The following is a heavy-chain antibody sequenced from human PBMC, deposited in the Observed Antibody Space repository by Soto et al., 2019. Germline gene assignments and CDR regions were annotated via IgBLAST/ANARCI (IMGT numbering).Heavy chain of an antibody. D-gene: IGHD3-16*01. Sequence: QVQLVQSGAEVKKPGSSVKVSCQASGGTFSSYAISWVRQATGQGLEWMGGIIPIFGTADYAQKFQGRVAITADASTSTASMELSSLRSEDTAVYYCASAWGPSYYYGMDVWGQGTTVTVSS. V-gene: IGHV1-69*01. CDR2: IIPIFGTA. CDR3: ASAWGPSYYYGMDV. CDR1: GGTFSSYA. J-gene: IGHJ6*02.